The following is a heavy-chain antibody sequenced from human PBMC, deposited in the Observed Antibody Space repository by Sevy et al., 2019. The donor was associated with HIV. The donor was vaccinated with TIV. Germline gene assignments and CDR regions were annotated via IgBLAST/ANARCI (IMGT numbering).Heavy chain of an antibody. CDR1: GITFDYFG. V-gene: IGHV3-20*04. CDR2: IYWNGGRS. D-gene: IGHD3-22*01. CDR3: ARGGERPRYYDSSEGHFDH. Sequence: GALEPPCAASGITFDYFGMSLVRPAPGKGLEWGPAIYWNGGRSAYGDSVKGRFTISRDNAKNSLDLQMNSLRVEDTAFYYCARGGERPRYYDSSEGHFDHWGQGTLVTVSS. J-gene: IGHJ4*02.